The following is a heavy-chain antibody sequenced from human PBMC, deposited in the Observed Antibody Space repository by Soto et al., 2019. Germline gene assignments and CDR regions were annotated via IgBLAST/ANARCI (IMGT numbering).Heavy chain of an antibody. J-gene: IGHJ4*02. CDR2: IYYSVST. V-gene: IGHV4-30-4*01. CDR3: AREGYCSGGSCYSGFDY. D-gene: IGHD2-15*01. Sequence: SETLSLTCTVSGGSISSGDYYWSWIRQPPGKGLEWIGYIYYSVSTYYNPSLKSRVTTSVDTSKNQFSLKLSSVTAADTAVYYCAREGYCSGGSCYSGFDYWGQGTLVTVSS. CDR1: GGSISSGDYY.